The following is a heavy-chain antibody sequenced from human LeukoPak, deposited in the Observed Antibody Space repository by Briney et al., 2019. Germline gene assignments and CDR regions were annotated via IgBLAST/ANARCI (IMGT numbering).Heavy chain of an antibody. J-gene: IGHJ6*03. CDR3: ARDREDSGPHDYYYYRDV. Sequence: GGSLRLSCAASGFTFSSYAMSWVRQAPGKGLEWVSAISGSGGCTYYADSVKGRFTISRDNSKNTLYLQINSLRAEDTAVYYCARDREDSGPHDYYYYRDVWGKGTTVTVSS. D-gene: IGHD6-19*01. V-gene: IGHV3-23*01. CDR2: ISGSGGCT. CDR1: GFTFSSYA.